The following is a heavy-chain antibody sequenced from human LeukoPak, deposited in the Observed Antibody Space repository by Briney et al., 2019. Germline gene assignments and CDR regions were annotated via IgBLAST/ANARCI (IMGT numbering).Heavy chain of an antibody. V-gene: IGHV7-4-1*02. CDR2: INTNTGNP. J-gene: IGHJ4*02. Sequence: ASVKVSCKTSGHTFSSYTIIWVRQAPGQGLEWMGWINTNTGNPTYAQGFTGRYVFSLDTSVSTAYLQISGLTADDTAVYFCGRDPRLGIRGYTYGYIDYWGQGTLVTVSS. CDR1: GHTFSSYT. CDR3: GRDPRLGIRGYTYGYIDY. D-gene: IGHD5-18*01.